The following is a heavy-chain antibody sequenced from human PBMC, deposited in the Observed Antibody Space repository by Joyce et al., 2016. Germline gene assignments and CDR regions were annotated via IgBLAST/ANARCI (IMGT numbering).Heavy chain of an antibody. D-gene: IGHD6-6*01. Sequence: QVLLQQWGAGLLKPSETLSLTCAVYGGSFSGYYWSWIRQPPGKGLEWVGEINQSGRTNYSPSLKSRLIISVDTSNNQLSLRLTSVTAADTAVYYCARRRAAPGYWYFDLWGRGTLVTVSS. CDR1: GGSFSGYY. CDR2: INQSGRT. V-gene: IGHV4-34*02. J-gene: IGHJ2*01. CDR3: ARRRAAPGYWYFDL.